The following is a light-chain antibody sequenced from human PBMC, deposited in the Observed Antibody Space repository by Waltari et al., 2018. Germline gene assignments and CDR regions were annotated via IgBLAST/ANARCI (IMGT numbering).Light chain of an antibody. CDR1: QSVSSY. CDR2: DAS. J-gene: IGKJ1*01. V-gene: IGKV3-11*01. Sequence: EIVLTQSPATLSLSPGERATLSCRPSQSVSSYLAWYQQKPGQGPRLLIYDASKRATGIPARFSGSGSGTDFTLTISSLEPEDFAVYFCHQRAHWPPTFGQGTKVEIK. CDR3: HQRAHWPPT.